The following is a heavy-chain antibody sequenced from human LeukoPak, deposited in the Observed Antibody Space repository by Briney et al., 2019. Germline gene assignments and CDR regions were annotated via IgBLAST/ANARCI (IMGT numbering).Heavy chain of an antibody. V-gene: IGHV4-39*07. D-gene: IGHD2-15*01. Sequence: SETLSLTCTVSGGSISSSIYYWGWIRQPPGKGLEWIGNIFYSGSTYYNPSLKSRVTISVDTSKNQFSLKLSSVTAADTAVYYCAREYCSGGSCYNGPWGQGTLVTVSS. CDR1: GGSISSSIYY. CDR3: AREYCSGGSCYNGP. J-gene: IGHJ5*02. CDR2: IFYSGST.